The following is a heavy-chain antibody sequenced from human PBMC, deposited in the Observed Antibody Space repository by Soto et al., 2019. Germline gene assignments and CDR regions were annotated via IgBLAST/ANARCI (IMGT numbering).Heavy chain of an antibody. CDR3: AKGQGRYYDSSGYRTSISPPHYYYYYGMDV. CDR1: GFTFSSYA. Sequence: PGGPLRLSCAASGFTFSSYAMSWVRQAPGKGLEWVSAISGSGGSTYYADSVKGRFTISRDNSKNTLYLQMNSLRAEDTAVYYCAKGQGRYYDSSGYRTSISPPHYYYYYGMDVWGQGTTVTVSS. D-gene: IGHD3-22*01. V-gene: IGHV3-23*01. CDR2: ISGSGGST. J-gene: IGHJ6*02.